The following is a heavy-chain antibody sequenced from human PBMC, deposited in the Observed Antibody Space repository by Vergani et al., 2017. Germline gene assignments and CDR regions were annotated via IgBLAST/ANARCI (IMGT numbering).Heavy chain of an antibody. V-gene: IGHV4-39*01. CDR2: IYYSGST. J-gene: IGHJ5*02. CDR1: GGSISSSSYY. Sequence: QLQLQESGPGLVKPSETLSLTCTVSGGSISSSSYYWGWIRQPPGKGLEWIGSIYYSGSTYYNPSLKSRVTISVDTSKNQFSLKLSSVTAADTAVYYCARQVGFTIFDLGWFDPWGQGTLVTVSS. D-gene: IGHD3-3*01. CDR3: ARQVGFTIFDLGWFDP.